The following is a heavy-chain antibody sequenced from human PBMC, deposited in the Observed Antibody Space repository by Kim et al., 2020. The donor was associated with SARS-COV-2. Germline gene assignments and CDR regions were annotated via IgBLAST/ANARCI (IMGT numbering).Heavy chain of an antibody. Sequence: SGPTLVNPTQTLTLTCTFSGFSLSTSGMCVSWIRQPPGKALEWLALIDWDDDKYYSTSLKTRLTISKDTSKNQVVLTMTNMDPVDTATYYCARTRGLYDFGSGYNVYYYYYYMDVWGKGTTVTVSS. CDR3: ARTRGLYDFGSGYNVYYYYYYMDV. CDR1: GFSLSTSGMC. V-gene: IGHV2-70*01. CDR2: IDWDDDK. J-gene: IGHJ6*03. D-gene: IGHD3-3*01.